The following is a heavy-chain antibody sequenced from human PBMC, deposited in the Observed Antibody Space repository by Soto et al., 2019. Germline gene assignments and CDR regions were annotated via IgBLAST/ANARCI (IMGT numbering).Heavy chain of an antibody. CDR2: IIPILGSP. Sequence: QVLLVQSGAEVKKPGSSVKVSCKVSGGSFRRYAISWVRQAPGQGLEWMGGIIPILGSPNYAQKFQDRVTIIADESTSTTSMELSSLRSEDAAVYYCASRERVDAFDIWGQGTMVTVSS. CDR1: GGSFRRYA. CDR3: ASRERVDAFDI. D-gene: IGHD1-26*01. J-gene: IGHJ3*02. V-gene: IGHV1-69*01.